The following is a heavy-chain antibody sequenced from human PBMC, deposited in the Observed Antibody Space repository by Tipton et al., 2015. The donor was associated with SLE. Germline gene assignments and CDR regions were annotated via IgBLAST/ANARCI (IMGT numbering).Heavy chain of an antibody. D-gene: IGHD1-20*01. CDR3: ARDPPGDNRDGPGGY. J-gene: IGHJ4*02. Sequence: QLVQSGAEVKKPGASVKVSCKASGYTFTSHDTNWVRQATGQGLEWMGWMNPNSGNTGYAQKFQGRVTMTRNTSISTAYMELSSLRSEDTAVYYWARDPPGDNRDGPGGYWGQGTLVTVSS. V-gene: IGHV1-8*01. CDR2: MNPNSGNT. CDR1: GYTFTSHD.